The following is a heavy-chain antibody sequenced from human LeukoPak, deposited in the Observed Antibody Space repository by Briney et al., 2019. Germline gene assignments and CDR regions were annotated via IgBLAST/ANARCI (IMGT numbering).Heavy chain of an antibody. D-gene: IGHD5-18*01. V-gene: IGHV1-2*02. CDR1: GYTFTGYY. CDR2: INPNRGGT. CDR3: AREIGEDTAMVHPPYYYYYMDV. J-gene: IGHJ6*03. Sequence: ASVKVSCKASGYTFTGYYMHWVRQAPGQGLEWMGWINPNRGGTNYAQKFQGRVTMTRDTSISTAYMELSRLRSDDTAVYYCAREIGEDTAMVHPPYYYYYMDVWGKGTTVTVSS.